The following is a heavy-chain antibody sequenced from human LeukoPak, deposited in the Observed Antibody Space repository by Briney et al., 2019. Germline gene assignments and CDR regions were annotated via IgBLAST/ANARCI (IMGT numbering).Heavy chain of an antibody. Sequence: GESLKISCKGSGYSFTSYWIGWVRQMPGKGLEWMGIIYPGDFDTRYSPSLQGEVTISDHKSISTSNLQCSSLKASDTAMYYGARQPVWRASSGIETVVDVWGKGTTVTVSS. CDR2: IYPGDFDT. CDR1: GYSFTSYW. J-gene: IGHJ6*04. D-gene: IGHD3-10*01. V-gene: IGHV5-51*01. CDR3: ARQPVWRASSGIETVVDV.